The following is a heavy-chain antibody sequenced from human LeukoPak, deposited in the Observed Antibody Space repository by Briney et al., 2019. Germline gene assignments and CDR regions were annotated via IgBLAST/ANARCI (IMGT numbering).Heavy chain of an antibody. CDR3: AKSRSVVQRGYFDY. CDR2: ISDSGDST. D-gene: IGHD2-2*01. J-gene: IGHJ4*02. CDR1: GFTFSGFA. Sequence: PGGSLRLSCAASGFTFSGFAMTWVRQAPGKGLEWVSTISDSGDSTYYADSVKGRFTISRDNSKDTLFVQMNSLRAEDAAVYYCAKSRSVVQRGYFDYWGQGTLVTVSS. V-gene: IGHV3-23*01.